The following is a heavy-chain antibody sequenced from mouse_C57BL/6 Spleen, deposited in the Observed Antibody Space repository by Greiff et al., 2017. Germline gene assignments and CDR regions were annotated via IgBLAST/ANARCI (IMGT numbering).Heavy chain of an antibody. CDR3: ARRGSYYSNPIAMDY. CDR2: INPNNGGT. D-gene: IGHD2-5*01. Sequence: VQLKESGPELVKPGASVKIPCKASGYTFTDYNMDWVKQSHGKSLEWIGDINPNNGGTIYNQKFKGKATLTVDKSSSTAYMELRSLTSEDTAVYYCARRGSYYSNPIAMDYWGQGTSVTVSS. J-gene: IGHJ4*01. V-gene: IGHV1-18*01. CDR1: GYTFTDYN.